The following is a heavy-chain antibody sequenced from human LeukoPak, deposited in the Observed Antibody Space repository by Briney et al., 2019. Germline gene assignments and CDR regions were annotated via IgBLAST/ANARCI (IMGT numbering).Heavy chain of an antibody. D-gene: IGHD3-3*01. J-gene: IGHJ5*02. Sequence: PGGSLRLSCAASGFTFSSYSMNWVRQAPGKGLEWVSYISSSSSTIYYADSVKGRFTISRDNAKNSLYLQMNSLRAEDTAVYYCARGGRGVFGVALSWFDPWGQGTLVTVSS. CDR1: GFTFSSYS. CDR2: ISSSSSTI. CDR3: ARGGRGVFGVALSWFDP. V-gene: IGHV3-48*01.